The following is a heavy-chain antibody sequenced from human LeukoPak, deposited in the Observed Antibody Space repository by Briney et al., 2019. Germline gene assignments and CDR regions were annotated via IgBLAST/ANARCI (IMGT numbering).Heavy chain of an antibody. CDR3: ARVWYTSSWGERYYFDY. V-gene: IGHV3-66*01. CDR2: ISSEGST. J-gene: IGHJ4*02. D-gene: IGHD6-13*01. Sequence: PGGSLRLSCAASGFTVSNNYMSWVRQAPGKGLEWVSVISSEGSTNYAGSVKARFTISRDDSKNTLFLQMNSLRAEDTAVYYCARVWYTSSWGERYYFDYWGQGTLVTVSS. CDR1: GFTVSNNY.